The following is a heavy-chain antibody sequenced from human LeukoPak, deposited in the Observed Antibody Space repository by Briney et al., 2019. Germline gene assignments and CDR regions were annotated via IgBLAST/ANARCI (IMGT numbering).Heavy chain of an antibody. CDR1: GFTFSSYS. V-gene: IGHV3-21*01. Sequence: GGSLRLSCAASGFTFSSYSMNWVRQAPGKGLEWVSSISSSSSYIYYAGSVKGRFTISRDNAKNSLYLQMNSLRAEDTAVYYCARGSHYYGMDVWGQGTTVTVSS. CDR3: ARGSHYYGMDV. CDR2: ISSSSSYI. J-gene: IGHJ6*02.